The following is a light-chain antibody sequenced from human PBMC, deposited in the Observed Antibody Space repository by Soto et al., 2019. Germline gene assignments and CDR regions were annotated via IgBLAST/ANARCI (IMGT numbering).Light chain of an antibody. V-gene: IGKV1-5*03. CDR2: KAS. Sequence: IQLTQTPSTLSASVGERVTITCRASENIRTWLAWYQHKPGKGPKLLIYKASNLERGVPSRFSGSGSGTEFTLTISSLQPNDYGSYYCQQYNTNYLTFGGGTTVEIK. J-gene: IGKJ4*01. CDR3: QQYNTNYLT. CDR1: ENIRTW.